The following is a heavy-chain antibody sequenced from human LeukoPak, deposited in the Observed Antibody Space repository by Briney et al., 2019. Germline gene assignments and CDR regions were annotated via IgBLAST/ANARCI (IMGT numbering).Heavy chain of an antibody. CDR3: TREKSVVVPSSYYYFDV. Sequence: GGSLRLSCAASGFAVSDNYMSWVRQAPGKGLEWVSLIYSDGSTFYADSVKGRFTISRDNSKNTLYLQMDSLRVEDTAMYFCTREKSVVVPSSYYYFDVWGRGTLVTVAS. CDR1: GFAVSDNY. CDR2: IYSDGST. V-gene: IGHV3-53*01. J-gene: IGHJ2*01. D-gene: IGHD3-22*01.